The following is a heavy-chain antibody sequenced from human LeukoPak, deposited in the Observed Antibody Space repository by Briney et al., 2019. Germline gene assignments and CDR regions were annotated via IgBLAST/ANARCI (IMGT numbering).Heavy chain of an antibody. CDR1: GYTFTASY. Sequence: ASVKVSCKASGYTFTASYMHWVRLAPGQGLEWMGWINPNSGGTNYAQKFQGRVTMTRDPSISTAYMDLSSLRPDDTAVYYYTRGRDGYNWAFDYWGQGTLVTVSS. V-gene: IGHV1-2*02. CDR2: INPNSGGT. D-gene: IGHD5-24*01. CDR3: TRGRDGYNWAFDY. J-gene: IGHJ4*02.